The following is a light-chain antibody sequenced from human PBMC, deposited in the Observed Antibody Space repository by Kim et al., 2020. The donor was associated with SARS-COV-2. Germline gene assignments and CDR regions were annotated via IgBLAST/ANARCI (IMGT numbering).Light chain of an antibody. CDR1: ESASANN. CDR2: GPS. J-gene: IGKJ1*01. Sequence: PWERASPSCSGSESASANNLAGYRQNRGQAPRLLIYGPSTRATGIPDRFSGSGSGTDFPLTISRLEPEDFAVYYCKQNGSLPRTFGQGTKVDIK. V-gene: IGKV3-20*01. CDR3: KQNGSLPRT.